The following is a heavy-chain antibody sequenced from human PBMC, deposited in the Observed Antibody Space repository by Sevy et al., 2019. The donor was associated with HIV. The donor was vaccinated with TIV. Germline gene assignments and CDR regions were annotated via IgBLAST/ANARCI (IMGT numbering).Heavy chain of an antibody. J-gene: IGHJ6*02. CDR2: ISDSGFS. CDR3: ARGGGRNDGGMDV. V-gene: IGHV4-59*01. Sequence: SETLSLTCTVSGGSTSTYYWSWIRQPPGKGLEWIGYISDSGFSNDNPSLRSRVTISIDTSKNQFSLRLTAVSAADTAVYDCARGGGRNDGGMDVWGPGTTVTVSS. CDR1: GGSTSTYY. D-gene: IGHD2-15*01.